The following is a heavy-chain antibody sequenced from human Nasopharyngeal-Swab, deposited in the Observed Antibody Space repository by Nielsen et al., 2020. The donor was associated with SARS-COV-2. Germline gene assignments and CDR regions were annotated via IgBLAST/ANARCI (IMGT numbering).Heavy chain of an antibody. CDR2: IWYDGSNK. CDR1: GFTFSSYG. J-gene: IGHJ4*02. CDR3: TINSSPDY. V-gene: IGHV3-33*03. D-gene: IGHD5-24*01. Sequence: GGSLRLSCAASGFTFSSYGMHWVRQAPGKGLEWVAVIWYDGSNKYYADSVKGRFTISRDNAKSTLYLQMNSLRAEDTAVYYCTINSSPDYWGQGTLVTVSS.